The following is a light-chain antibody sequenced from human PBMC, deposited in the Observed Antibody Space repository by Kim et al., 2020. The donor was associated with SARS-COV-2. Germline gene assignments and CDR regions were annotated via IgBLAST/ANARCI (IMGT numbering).Light chain of an antibody. J-gene: IGLJ2*01. V-gene: IGLV3-21*04. CDR1: NIGSRR. Sequence: VSAAPGKAARITGGGNNIGSRRVRWYQQKPGQAPVLVIYYDSDRPSGIPERFSGSNSGNTATLTISRVEAGDEADYYCQVCDSGVVFGGGTQLTVL. CDR3: QVCDSGVV. CDR2: YDS.